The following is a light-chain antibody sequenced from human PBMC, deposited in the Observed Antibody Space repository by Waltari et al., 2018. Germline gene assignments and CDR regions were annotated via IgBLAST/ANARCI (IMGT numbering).Light chain of an antibody. CDR1: TRHVGNSNF. CDR3: CSYAGRVSWV. Sequence: QSALPQPASVSGSPGLSIAISCTGTTRHVGNSNFVPWYQQHPGKAPKGIIYEGSKRPCGVSDRFSGSKSGHTASLTISGLQDEDEADYDCCSYAGRVSWVFGGGTKLTVL. V-gene: IGLV2-23*01. CDR2: EGS. J-gene: IGLJ3*02.